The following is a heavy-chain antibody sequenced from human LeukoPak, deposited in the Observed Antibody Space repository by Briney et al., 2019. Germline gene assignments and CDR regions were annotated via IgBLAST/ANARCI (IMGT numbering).Heavy chain of an antibody. Sequence: GGSLRLSCAASGFTFGDYSMNWVRKTPGKGLEWVASIGGGGVDADYADSMKGRFTVSGDNSKNTLYLQMNSLRVEDTATYYCAKDFVARNGVFDAFDIWGQGARVTVSS. V-gene: IGHV3-23*01. CDR2: IGGGGVDA. D-gene: IGHD3-10*01. J-gene: IGHJ3*02. CDR3: AKDFVARNGVFDAFDI. CDR1: GFTFGDYS.